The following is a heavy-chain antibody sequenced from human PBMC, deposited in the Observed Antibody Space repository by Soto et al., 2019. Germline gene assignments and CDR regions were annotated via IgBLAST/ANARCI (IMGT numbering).Heavy chain of an antibody. CDR3: ARRGPTYYYGSGSYYNVHWFDP. CDR2: INHSGST. CDR1: GGSFSGYY. V-gene: IGHV4-34*01. J-gene: IGHJ5*02. D-gene: IGHD3-10*01. Sequence: SETLSLTCAVYGGSFSGYYWSWIRQPPGKXLEWIGEINHSGSTNYNPSLKSRVTISVDTSKNQFSLKLSSVTAADTAVYYCARRGPTYYYGSGSYYNVHWFDPWGQGILVTVSS.